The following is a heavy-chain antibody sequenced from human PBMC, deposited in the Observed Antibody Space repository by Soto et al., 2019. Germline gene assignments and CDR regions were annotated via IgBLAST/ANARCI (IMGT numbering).Heavy chain of an antibody. J-gene: IGHJ3*02. CDR3: ARNYDFWSGYSEDAFDI. D-gene: IGHD3-3*01. V-gene: IGHV4-31*03. CDR1: GGSISSGGYY. CDR2: IYYSGST. Sequence: QVQLQESGPGLVKPSQTLSLTCTVSGGSISSGGYYWSWIRQHPGKGLEWIGYIYYSGSTYYKPSLKSRVTMSVDTSKNQFSLKLSSVTAADTAVYYCARNYDFWSGYSEDAFDIWGQGTMVTVSS.